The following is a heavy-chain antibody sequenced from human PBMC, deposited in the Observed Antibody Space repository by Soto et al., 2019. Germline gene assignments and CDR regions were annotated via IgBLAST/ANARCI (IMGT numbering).Heavy chain of an antibody. CDR2: IHHSGIT. Sequence: PSLIVAFSGGSISDNNWWNWVRQSPGKGLEWIGEIHHSGITNYNPSLKSRVTISVDKSKNQFSLNLGSVTAADTAVYYCVRGPTSGWNAWGQGTLVTVSA. D-gene: IGHD6-19*01. V-gene: IGHV4-4*02. CDR1: GGSISDNNW. CDR3: VRGPTSGWNA. J-gene: IGHJ5*02.